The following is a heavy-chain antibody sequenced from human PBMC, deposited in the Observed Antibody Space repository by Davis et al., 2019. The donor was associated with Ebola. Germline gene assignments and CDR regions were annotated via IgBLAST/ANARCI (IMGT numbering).Heavy chain of an antibody. J-gene: IGHJ4*02. CDR2: INAGNGNT. CDR1: GYPYA. CDR3: ARAAVGGRHFDY. Sequence: ASVKVSCKASGYPYAMHWVRQAPGQGLEWMGWINAGNGNTKYSQKFQGRVTIARDTSTSTAYMELRSLRSDDTAVYYCARAAVGGRHFDYWGQGTLVTVSS. D-gene: IGHD6-19*01. V-gene: IGHV1-3*01.